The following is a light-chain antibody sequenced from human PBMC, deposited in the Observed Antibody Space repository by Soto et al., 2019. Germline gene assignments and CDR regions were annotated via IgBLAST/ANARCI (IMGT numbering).Light chain of an antibody. Sequence: EIVLTHSPGTLSLSPGEEATLSCRASQSVDSNYLALYQQKPGQTPRLIIYVASGRADGIPHRFSGSGFGTDFTLTISSLQPEDSATYYCQQANSFPRRLTFGGGTKVDIK. CDR3: QQANSFPRRLT. V-gene: IGKV3-20*01. CDR2: VAS. J-gene: IGKJ4*01. CDR1: QSVDSNY.